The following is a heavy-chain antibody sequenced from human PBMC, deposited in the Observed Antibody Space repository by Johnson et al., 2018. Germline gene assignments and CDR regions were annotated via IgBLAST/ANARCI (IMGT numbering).Heavy chain of an antibody. D-gene: IGHD3-3*01. CDR2: IWYDGSNK. Sequence: QVQLVESGGGVVQPGRSLRLSCAASGFTFSSYGMHWVRQAPGKGLEWVAVIWYDGSNKYYADSVKGRFTISSDNSKNTLYLQMNSRGAEDTAVYYCARDRLTYYEFWSGGEDSYYGMDVWGQGTAVTVSS. CDR3: ARDRLTYYEFWSGGEDSYYGMDV. J-gene: IGHJ6*02. V-gene: IGHV3-33*01. CDR1: GFTFSSYG.